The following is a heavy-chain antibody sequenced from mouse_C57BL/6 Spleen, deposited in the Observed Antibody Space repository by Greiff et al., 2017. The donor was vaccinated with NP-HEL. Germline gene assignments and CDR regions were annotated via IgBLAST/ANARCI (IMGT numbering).Heavy chain of an antibody. D-gene: IGHD2-2*01. CDR3: TRKGTMVKTWFAY. V-gene: IGHV1-5*01. CDR2: IYPGNSDT. CDR1: GYTFTSYW. Sequence: EVQGVESGTVLARPGASVKMSCKTSGYTFTSYWMHWVKQRPGQGLEWIGAIYPGNSDTSYNQKFKGKAKLTAVTSASTAYMELSSLTNEDSAVYYCTRKGTMVKTWFAYWGQGTLVTVSA. J-gene: IGHJ3*01.